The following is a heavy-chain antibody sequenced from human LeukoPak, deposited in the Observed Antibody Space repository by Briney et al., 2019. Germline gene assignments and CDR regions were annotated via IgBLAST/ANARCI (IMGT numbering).Heavy chain of an antibody. CDR3: ARDYYDSSGYPSYDAFDI. CDR1: GYTFTNYA. D-gene: IGHD3-22*01. CDR2: INPNSGGT. V-gene: IGHV1-2*02. Sequence: GASVKVSCKASGYTFTNYAINWVRQAPGQGLEWMGWINPNSGGTNYAQKFQGRVTMTRDTSISTAYMELSRLRSDDTAVYYCARDYYDSSGYPSYDAFDIWGQGTMVTVSS. J-gene: IGHJ3*02.